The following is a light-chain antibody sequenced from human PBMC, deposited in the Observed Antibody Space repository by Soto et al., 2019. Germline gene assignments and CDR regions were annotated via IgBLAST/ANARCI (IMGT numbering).Light chain of an antibody. Sequence: ETVLTQSPGTLSLSPGERVTLSCRTSQSAPSSNLAWYQQKPGQAPRLLIYGASTRATGIPARFTGSGSGTEFTLTISSLQFDDSAVYYCQQYNNWWTFGQGTKVDIK. J-gene: IGKJ1*01. CDR3: QQYNNWWT. CDR1: QSAPSSN. V-gene: IGKV3-15*01. CDR2: GAS.